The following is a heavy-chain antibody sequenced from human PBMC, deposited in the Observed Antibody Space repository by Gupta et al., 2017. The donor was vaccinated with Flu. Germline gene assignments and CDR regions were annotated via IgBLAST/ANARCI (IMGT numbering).Heavy chain of an antibody. CDR2: TSYDETNK. CDR3: AKDWKWNFNNFGMNV. CDR1: GFSFRNYG. Sequence: QEQVVESGGGVVQPGRSLRLSCAAFGFSFRNYGMHWVRQAPGKGLGWVAVTSYDETNKYYADSVKGRFTISRDNSKNTLYLQMNSLRTEDTAVYYCAKDWKWNFNNFGMNVWGQGTTVTVSS. D-gene: IGHD1-1*01. J-gene: IGHJ6*02. V-gene: IGHV3-30*18.